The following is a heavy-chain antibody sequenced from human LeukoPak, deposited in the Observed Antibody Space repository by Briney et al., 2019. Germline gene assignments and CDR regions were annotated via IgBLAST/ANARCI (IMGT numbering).Heavy chain of an antibody. J-gene: IGHJ5*02. CDR1: GFTFSSYS. V-gene: IGHV3-21*01. CDR2: ISTSSSYI. Sequence: GGSLRLSCAASGFTFSSYSMNWVRQAPGKGLEWVSSISTSSSYIYYADSVKGRFTISRDNARNSLYLQMNTLRAEDTAVYSCARGADGVSSNARGWFDPWGQGTLVTVSS. D-gene: IGHD2-8*01. CDR3: ARGADGVSSNARGWFDP.